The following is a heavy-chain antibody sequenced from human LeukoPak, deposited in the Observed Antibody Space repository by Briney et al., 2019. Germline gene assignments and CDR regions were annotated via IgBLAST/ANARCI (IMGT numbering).Heavy chain of an antibody. J-gene: IGHJ4*02. D-gene: IGHD6-13*01. CDR1: GYSFTNYW. Sequence: GESLKISCKGSGYSFTNYWIAWVRQMPGKGLEWMGIIYPADSDTRYRPSFQGQITISADKSINTAYLHWSSLKASDTAMYYCARREDSSTWLDYWGQGTLVTVSS. V-gene: IGHV5-51*01. CDR2: IYPADSDT. CDR3: ARREDSSTWLDY.